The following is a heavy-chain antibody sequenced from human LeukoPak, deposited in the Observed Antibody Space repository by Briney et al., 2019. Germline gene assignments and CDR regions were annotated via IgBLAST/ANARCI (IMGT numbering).Heavy chain of an antibody. D-gene: IGHD3-22*01. V-gene: IGHV3-48*04. CDR2: ISSSSSTI. Sequence: TGGSLRLSCAASGFTFSSYSMNWVRQAPGKGLEWVSYISSSSSTIYYADSVKGRFTISRDNAKNSLYLQMNSLRAEDTAVYYRARDAMIVVVNPYPDAFDIWGQGTMVTVSS. CDR3: ARDAMIVVVNPYPDAFDI. CDR1: GFTFSSYS. J-gene: IGHJ3*02.